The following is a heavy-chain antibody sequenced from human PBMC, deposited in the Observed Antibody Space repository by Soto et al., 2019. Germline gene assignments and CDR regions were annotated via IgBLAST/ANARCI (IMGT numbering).Heavy chain of an antibody. V-gene: IGHV4-34*01. CDR1: GGSFSGYY. D-gene: IGHD1-26*01. J-gene: IGHJ4*02. Sequence: QVQLQQWGAGLLKPSETLSLTCAVYGGSFSGYYWSWIRQPPGKGLEWIGEINHSGNTNYNPSLKSRVTISVDTSKNQFSLKLGSVTAADTAVYYCASTASGSYSEEAVDYWGQGTLVTVSS. CDR3: ASTASGSYSEEAVDY. CDR2: INHSGNT.